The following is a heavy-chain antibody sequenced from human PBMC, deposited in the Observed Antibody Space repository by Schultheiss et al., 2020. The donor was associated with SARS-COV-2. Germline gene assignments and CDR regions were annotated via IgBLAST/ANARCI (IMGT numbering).Heavy chain of an antibody. CDR3: AKDFTPAQIGYFDY. CDR2: IKQDGIQK. J-gene: IGHJ4*02. V-gene: IGHV3-7*03. D-gene: IGHD2-2*01. Sequence: GGSLRLSCAASGFTLSNYWMAWVRQAPGKGLEWVANIKQDGIQKHYVDSVKGRFTISRDDAKNSLNLQMNSLRAEDTAVYYCAKDFTPAQIGYFDYWGQGTLVTVSS. CDR1: GFTLSNYW.